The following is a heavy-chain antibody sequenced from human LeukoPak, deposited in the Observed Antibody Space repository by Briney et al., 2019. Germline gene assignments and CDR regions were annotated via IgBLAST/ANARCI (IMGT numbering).Heavy chain of an antibody. CDR3: ARDSPGYLAYDS. Sequence: GRSLRLSCAASGFTFSNYGMNWVRQAPGKGPEWVANIKEDGSATYYVDSVKGRFTISRDNAKKSLYLQMNSLRAKDTAVYYCARDSPGYLAYDSWGQGTLVTVSS. D-gene: IGHD1-1*01. CDR1: GFTFSNYG. V-gene: IGHV3-7*04. J-gene: IGHJ4*02. CDR2: IKEDGSAT.